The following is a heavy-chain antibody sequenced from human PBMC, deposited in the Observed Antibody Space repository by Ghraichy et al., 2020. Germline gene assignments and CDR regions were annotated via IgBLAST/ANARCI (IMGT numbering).Heavy chain of an antibody. D-gene: IGHD3-10*01. CDR1: GGSISSGAHF. CDR3: AGIPYGSGSFGWFDP. V-gene: IGHV4-31*03. Sequence: TLSLTCSVSGGSISSGAHFWTWIRQHPGKGLEWIGYISSSGRTCYTPSLKSRLTISVDTSKRQFSLKLSSVTAADTAVYYCAGIPYGSGSFGWFDPWGQGTLVTVSS. CDR2: ISSSGRT. J-gene: IGHJ5*02.